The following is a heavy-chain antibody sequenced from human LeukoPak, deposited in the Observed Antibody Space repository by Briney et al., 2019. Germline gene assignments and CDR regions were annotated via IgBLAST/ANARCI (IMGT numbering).Heavy chain of an antibody. Sequence: PSETLSLTCTVSAGSISSSGHFWCWIRQPPEKVLEWVGHNYYSGSTYYNPSLKSRLTISVDTSENKFSPKVNTVTAADTAVYYCARGYNRFGDLGWFDPWGQGTQVIVSS. CDR2: NYYSGST. D-gene: IGHD3-10*01. J-gene: IGHJ5*02. CDR1: AGSISSSGHF. V-gene: IGHV4-31*03. CDR3: ARGYNRFGDLGWFDP.